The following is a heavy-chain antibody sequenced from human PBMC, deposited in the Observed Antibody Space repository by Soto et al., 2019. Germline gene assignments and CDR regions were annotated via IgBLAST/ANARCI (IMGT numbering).Heavy chain of an antibody. Sequence: GASVKVSCKASGGTVSSYAITWVRQAPGKGLEWMGVFIPIFVSAHYAPKFQGRITTTADESTSTAYMELSGLTSEDTAIYYCARDVSSDTTGFRGYDLWGQGTQVTVSS. CDR2: FIPIFVSA. CDR3: ARDVSSDTTGFRGYDL. V-gene: IGHV1-69*13. J-gene: IGHJ4*02. CDR1: GGTVSSYA. D-gene: IGHD3-10*01.